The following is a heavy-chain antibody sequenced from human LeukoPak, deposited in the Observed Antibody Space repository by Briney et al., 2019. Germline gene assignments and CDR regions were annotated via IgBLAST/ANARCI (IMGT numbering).Heavy chain of an antibody. J-gene: IGHJ4*02. CDR1: GFTFDDYA. CDR3: AKDTDGYQLLRLFDY. Sequence: GGSLRLSCAASGFTFDDYAMHWVRQAPGKGLEWVSGISWNSGSICYADSVKGRFTISRDKAKNSLYLQMNSLRAEDPALNSCAKDTDGYQLLRLFDYWGQGTLVTVSS. CDR2: ISWNSGSI. V-gene: IGHV3-9*01. D-gene: IGHD2-2*01.